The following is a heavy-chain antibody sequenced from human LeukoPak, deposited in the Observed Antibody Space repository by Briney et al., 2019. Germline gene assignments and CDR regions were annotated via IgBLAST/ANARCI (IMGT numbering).Heavy chain of an antibody. CDR2: IYYTGSA. V-gene: IGHV4-59*04. CDR3: ARHPERYSYFGY. J-gene: IGHJ4*02. D-gene: IGHD5-18*01. Sequence: SETLSLTCAVSGGSFSPYYWTWIRQPPGKGLEWIGSIYYTGSAYYNPSLKSRVTMSVDTSKNQFSLRLSSVTAADTAVYSCARHPERYSYFGYWGQGTLVTVSS. CDR1: GGSFSPYY.